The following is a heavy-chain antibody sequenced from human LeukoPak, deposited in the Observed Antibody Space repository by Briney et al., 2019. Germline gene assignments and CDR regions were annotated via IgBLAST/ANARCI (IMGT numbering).Heavy chain of an antibody. CDR1: GFAFSSYA. D-gene: IGHD2-2*01. V-gene: IGHV3-23*01. J-gene: IGHJ4*02. CDR3: AKDRIIVVVPAAPFDY. Sequence: GGSLRLSCAASGFAFSSYAMSWVRQAPGKGLEWVSGIIPSGHTTYYADSVRGRFTISRDNSKNTLYLQMNSLRAEDTAVYYCAKDRIIVVVPAAPFDYWGQGTLVTVSS. CDR2: IIPSGHTT.